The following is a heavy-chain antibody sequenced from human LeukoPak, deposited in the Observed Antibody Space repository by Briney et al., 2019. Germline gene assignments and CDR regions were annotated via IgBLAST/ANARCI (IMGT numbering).Heavy chain of an antibody. V-gene: IGHV3-30-3*01. D-gene: IGHD3-10*01. CDR1: GFTFSSYA. J-gene: IGHJ4*02. CDR2: ISYDGSNK. CDR3: ASNTAGLLWFGEYNY. Sequence: GGSLRLSCAASGFTFSSYAMHWVRQAPGKGLEWVAVISYDGSNKFYADSVKGRFTISRDNSKNTLYLQMDSLRAEDTAVYYCASNTAGLLWFGEYNYWGQGTLVTVSS.